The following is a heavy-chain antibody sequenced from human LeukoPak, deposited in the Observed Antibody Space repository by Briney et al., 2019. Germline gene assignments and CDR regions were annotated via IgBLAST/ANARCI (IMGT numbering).Heavy chain of an antibody. V-gene: IGHV3-9*01. CDR1: GFTFDDYA. CDR3: AKDTVLGGSYRGSYFDY. J-gene: IGHJ4*02. Sequence: PGRSLRLSCAASGFTFDDYAMHWVRQAPGKGLEWVSGISWNSGSIGYADSVKGRFTISRDNAKNSLYLQMNSLRAEDTALYYCAKDTVLGGSYRGSYFDYWGQGTLVTVSS. CDR2: ISWNSGSI. D-gene: IGHD1-26*01.